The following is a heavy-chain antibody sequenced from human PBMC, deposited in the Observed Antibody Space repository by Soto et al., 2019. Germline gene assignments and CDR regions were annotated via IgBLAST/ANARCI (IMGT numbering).Heavy chain of an antibody. CDR3: TREYSSGYYY. J-gene: IGHJ4*02. Sequence: EVQLVESGGGLIQPGGSLRLSCAASGFTFSGNYMSWVRQAPGKGLEWISAMYTAENTYYADYVKGRFTLSRDNSKNTLYLQMNSLRDEDSALYYCTREYSSGYYYWGQGTLVTVSS. CDR2: MYTAENT. D-gene: IGHD6-19*01. V-gene: IGHV3-53*01. CDR1: GFTFSGNY.